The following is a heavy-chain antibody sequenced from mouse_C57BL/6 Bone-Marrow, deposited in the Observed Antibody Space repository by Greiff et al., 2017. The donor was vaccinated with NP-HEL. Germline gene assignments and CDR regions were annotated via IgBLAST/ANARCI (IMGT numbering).Heavy chain of an antibody. J-gene: IGHJ4*01. Sequence: VHVKQSVAELVRPGASVKLSCTASGFNIKNTYMHWVKQRPEQGLEWIGRIDPANGNTKYAPKFQGKATITADTSSNTAYLQLSSLTSEDTAIYYGARDYYGSSPYAMDYWGQGTSVTVSS. CDR3: ARDYYGSSPYAMDY. CDR1: GFNIKNTY. D-gene: IGHD1-1*01. V-gene: IGHV14-3*01. CDR2: IDPANGNT.